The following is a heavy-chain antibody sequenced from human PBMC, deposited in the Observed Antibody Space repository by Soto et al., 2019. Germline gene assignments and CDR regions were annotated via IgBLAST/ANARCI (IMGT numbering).Heavy chain of an antibody. V-gene: IGHV4-34*01. CDR1: CGPFGGFY. CDR2: IHHGGST. D-gene: IGHD3-10*01. CDR3: ARGYRISMVILTTNYFGS. J-gene: IGHJ4*02. Sequence: KSSETLSLTCAVNCGPFGGFYWTWIRQSPGKGLEWIGEIHHGGSTNYNPSLKSRVTMSLDTSKNQFSLKLTPVTAADTAVYYCARGYRISMVILTTNYFGSWGQGTPVTVSS.